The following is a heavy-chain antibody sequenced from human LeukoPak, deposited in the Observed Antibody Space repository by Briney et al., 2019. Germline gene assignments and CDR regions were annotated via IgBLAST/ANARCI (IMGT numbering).Heavy chain of an antibody. CDR2: INAYNGDT. D-gene: IGHD2-2*01. CDR1: GYTFTNYG. J-gene: IGHJ6*03. V-gene: IGHV1-18*01. Sequence: ASVKVSCKASGYTFTNYGVSWVRQAPGQGLEWMGWINAYNGDTHYAQNLQGRLTMTTDTSTSMAFMELRSLRPDDTAVYFCARWGLVAPGTHYYYYMDVWGRGTTVTASS. CDR3: ARWGLVAPGTHYYYYMDV.